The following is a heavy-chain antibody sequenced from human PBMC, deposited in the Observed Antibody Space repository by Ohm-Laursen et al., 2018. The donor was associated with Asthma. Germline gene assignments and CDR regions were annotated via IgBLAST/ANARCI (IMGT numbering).Heavy chain of an antibody. D-gene: IGHD1-26*01. CDR3: VRIGPEWELPGREYSLHH. V-gene: IGHV3-21*01. J-gene: IGHJ1*01. CDR1: GYTFSRYS. Sequence: SLRLSCAASGYTFSRYSIHWVRQIPGKGLAWVASISTASSFIYYADSVRRRFTTSRDNARNSVYLQMNSLRAEDTALYYCVRIGPEWELPGREYSLHHWGEGTLVTVSS. CDR2: ISTASSFI.